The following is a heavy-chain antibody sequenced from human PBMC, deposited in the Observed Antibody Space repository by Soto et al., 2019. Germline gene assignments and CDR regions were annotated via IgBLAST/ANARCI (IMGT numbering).Heavy chain of an antibody. J-gene: IGHJ3*01. CDR2: INFDGSAT. V-gene: IGHV3-74*01. Sequence: PGGSLRLSCAASGFTISNYWMHWVRQVPGKGLVWVSRINFDGSATGYADSVRGRFTISRDNAKNTLYLQMNSLRVGDTAVYYCGRDLPASYLRQANEVLELWGQGTMVTVSS. D-gene: IGHD2-2*01. CDR1: GFTISNYW. CDR3: GRDLPASYLRQANEVLEL.